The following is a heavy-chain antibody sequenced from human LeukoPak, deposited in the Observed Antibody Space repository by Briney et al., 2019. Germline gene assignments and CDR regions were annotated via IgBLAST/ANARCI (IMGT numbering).Heavy chain of an antibody. D-gene: IGHD3-16*02. Sequence: GGSLRLSCAASGFSVSSNNMCWVRQAPGKGLEWVSLIYSGGSVYYADSVKGRFTISRDNSKNTLYLQINSLRAEDTAVYYCARASFIDFGLWGQGTLVTVSS. CDR2: IYSGGSV. V-gene: IGHV3-53*01. J-gene: IGHJ4*02. CDR3: ARASFIDFGL. CDR1: GFSVSSNN.